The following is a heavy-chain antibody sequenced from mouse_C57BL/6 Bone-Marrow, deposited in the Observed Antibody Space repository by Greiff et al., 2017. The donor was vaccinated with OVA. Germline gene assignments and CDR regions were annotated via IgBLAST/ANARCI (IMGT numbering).Heavy chain of an antibody. J-gene: IGHJ3*01. V-gene: IGHV7-3*01. Sequence: EVKLVESGGGLVQPGGSLSLSCAASGFTFTDYYMSWVRQPPGKALEWLGFIRNKANGYTTEYSASVKGRFTISRDNSQSILYLQMNALRAEDSATYYCASYYGSSYGFAYWGQGTLVTVSA. CDR3: ASYYGSSYGFAY. D-gene: IGHD1-1*01. CDR2: IRNKANGYTT. CDR1: GFTFTDYY.